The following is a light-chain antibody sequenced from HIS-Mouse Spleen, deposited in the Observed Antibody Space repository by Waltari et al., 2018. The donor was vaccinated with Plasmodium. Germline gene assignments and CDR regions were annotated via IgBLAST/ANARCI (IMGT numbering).Light chain of an antibody. Sequence: SALTQPASVSGSPGQSIPLSCTGTSSDVGGYNYVSWYQQHPGKAPKLMIYDVSNRPSGVSNRFSGSKSGNTASLTISGLQAEDEADYYCCSYAGSSTFVVFGGGTKLTVL. V-gene: IGLV2-14*03. CDR1: SSDVGGYNY. J-gene: IGLJ2*01. CDR2: DVS. CDR3: CSYAGSSTFVV.